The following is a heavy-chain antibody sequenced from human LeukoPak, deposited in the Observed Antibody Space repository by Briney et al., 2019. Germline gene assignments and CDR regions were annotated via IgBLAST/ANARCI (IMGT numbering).Heavy chain of an antibody. CDR1: GGSFSGYY. V-gene: IGHV4-34*01. D-gene: IGHD6-6*01. CDR2: INHSGST. J-gene: IGHJ4*02. CDR3: ARGVQVRQLVPGY. Sequence: PSETLSLTCAVYGGSFSGYYWSWIRQPPGKGLEWIGEINHSGSTNYNPSLKSRVTISVDTSKNQFSLKLRSVTAADTAVYYCARGVQVRQLVPGYWGQGTLVTVSS.